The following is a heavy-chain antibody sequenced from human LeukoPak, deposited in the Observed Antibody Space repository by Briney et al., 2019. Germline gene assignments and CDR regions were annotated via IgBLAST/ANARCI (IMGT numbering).Heavy chain of an antibody. D-gene: IGHD3-9*01. CDR3: ARAQRVLRYFDD. J-gene: IGHJ4*02. V-gene: IGHV1-18*01. CDR1: GYTFTSYG. Sequence: ASVKVSCKASGYTFTSYGISWVRQAPGQGLEWMGWISAYNGNTNYAQKLQGRATMTTDTSTSTAYMELRSLRSDDTAVYYCARAQRVLRYFDDWGQGTLVTVSS. CDR2: ISAYNGNT.